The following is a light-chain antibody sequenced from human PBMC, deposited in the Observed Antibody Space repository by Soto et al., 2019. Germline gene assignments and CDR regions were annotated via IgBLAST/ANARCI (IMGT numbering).Light chain of an antibody. CDR3: QQRSNWLLT. CDR2: GAS. CDR1: QSVSSSY. Sequence: EIVLTQSPGTLSLSPGKRATLSCRASQSVSSSYLAWYQQKPGQAPRLLIYGASGRATGIPDRFSGSGSGTAFTLTISRLAPEDFAVYYCQQRSNWLLTFGGGTKVEIK. V-gene: IGKV3D-20*02. J-gene: IGKJ4*01.